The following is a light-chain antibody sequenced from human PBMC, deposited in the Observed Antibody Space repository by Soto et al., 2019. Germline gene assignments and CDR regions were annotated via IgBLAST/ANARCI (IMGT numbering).Light chain of an antibody. CDR2: RAF. Sequence: SPLTLSLYPRERATLSCMASPSVSSDLAWYRQKPGQAPRLLIHRAFTRATGIPARFSGSGFGTDFTLTISSLQSEDFAVYYCQQYNNWPLTFGGGTKVDIK. J-gene: IGKJ4*01. CDR1: PSVSSD. V-gene: IGKV3-15*01. CDR3: QQYNNWPLT.